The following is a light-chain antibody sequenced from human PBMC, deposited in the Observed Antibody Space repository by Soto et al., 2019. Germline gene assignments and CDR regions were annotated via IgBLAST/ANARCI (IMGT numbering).Light chain of an antibody. J-gene: IGLJ1*01. V-gene: IGLV2-14*03. CDR2: AVS. Sequence: QSVLTQPASVSGSPGQSITISCSGTSSDIGSYDHVAWYQQFPGKSPTLMIYAVSDRPSGVSDRFSGSKSGITASLTISGLQTEDEADYYCISYTDRQSYLFGTGTKVTVL. CDR3: ISYTDRQSYL. CDR1: SSDIGSYDH.